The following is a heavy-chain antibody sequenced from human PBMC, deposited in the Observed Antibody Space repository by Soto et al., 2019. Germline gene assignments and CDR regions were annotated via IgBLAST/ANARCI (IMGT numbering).Heavy chain of an antibody. CDR1: GFTFSDYY. CDR3: ARAYSDAFDI. J-gene: IGHJ3*02. V-gene: IGHV3-11*01. D-gene: IGHD2-15*01. CDR2: ISSSGTGI. Sequence: GSLSLSCAASGFTFSDYYMTWIRQAPGKGLEWVSYISSSGTGIYYADSVKGRFTISRDNAKNSLFLQMSSLRDEDTAMYYCARAYSDAFDIWGQGTMVTVS.